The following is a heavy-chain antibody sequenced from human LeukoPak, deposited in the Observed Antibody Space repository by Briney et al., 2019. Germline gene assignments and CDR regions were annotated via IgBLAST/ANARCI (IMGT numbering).Heavy chain of an antibody. Sequence: SETLSLTCTVSGGSISSYYWSWIRQPPGKGLEWIGYIYYSGSTNYNPSLKSRVTISVDTSKNQFSLKLSSVTAADTAVYYCARAPHYDFWSGYYQTEYYYYMDVWGKGTTVTVSS. CDR1: GGSISSYY. D-gene: IGHD3-3*01. CDR3: ARAPHYDFWSGYYQTEYYYYMDV. CDR2: IYYSGST. J-gene: IGHJ6*03. V-gene: IGHV4-59*01.